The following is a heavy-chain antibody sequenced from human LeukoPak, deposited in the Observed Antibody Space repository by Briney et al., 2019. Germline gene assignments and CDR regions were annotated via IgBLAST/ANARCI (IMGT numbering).Heavy chain of an antibody. CDR2: IYPGDSDS. V-gene: IGHV5-51*01. CDR3: ARRDRNTWFYFDY. J-gene: IGHJ4*02. CDR1: GYSFTSYW. D-gene: IGHD6-13*01. Sequence: GESLKISCKGSGYSFTSYWIGWVRQMPGKGLEWMGIIYPGDSDSRYSPSFQGQVTISADKSISTAYLQWSSLKASDTATYYCARRDRNTWFYFDYWGQGTLVTVSS.